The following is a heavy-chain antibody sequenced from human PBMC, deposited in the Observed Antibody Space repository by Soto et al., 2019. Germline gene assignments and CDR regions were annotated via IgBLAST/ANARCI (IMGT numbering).Heavy chain of an antibody. D-gene: IGHD6-13*01. V-gene: IGHV4-31*03. CDR3: ARMGGSWYFDY. J-gene: IGHJ4*02. CDR1: GDSISGGGYY. Sequence: QVQLQESGPGLVKPSQTLALTCNVSGDSISGGGYYWSWIRQHPGKGLGWIGYIDDSGSTYYNPSLTRRVTISVATSQNQFSLKLNSVTAADTAVYFCARMGGSWYFDYWGQGALVTVSS. CDR2: IDDSGST.